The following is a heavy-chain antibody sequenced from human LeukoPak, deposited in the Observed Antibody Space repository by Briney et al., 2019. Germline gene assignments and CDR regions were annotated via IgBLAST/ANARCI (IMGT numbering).Heavy chain of an antibody. J-gene: IGHJ4*02. CDR1: GFTFSSYA. CDR2: IKPDGNDK. V-gene: IGHV3-7*03. CDR3: TTSDCEY. Sequence: GGSLRLSCAASGFTFSSYAMSWVRQAPGKGLGWVATIKPDGNDKFLVDSVKGRFTISRDNAKTSLFLQMNSLRAEDTAMYYCTTSDCEYWGQGALVTVSS.